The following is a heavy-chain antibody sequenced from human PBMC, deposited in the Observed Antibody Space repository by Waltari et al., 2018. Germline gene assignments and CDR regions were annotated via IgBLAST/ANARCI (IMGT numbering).Heavy chain of an antibody. CDR2: IYTSGST. CDR1: GGSISSGSYY. J-gene: IGHJ4*02. V-gene: IGHV4-61*09. CDR3: ARSVNWGGAIGY. Sequence: QVQLQESGPGLVKPSQTLSLTCTVSGGSISSGSYYWSWIRQPAGKGLEWIGYIYTSGSTNHTPSLKSRVTISVDTSKNQFSLKLSSVTAADTAVYYCARSVNWGGAIGYWGQGTLVTVSS. D-gene: IGHD7-27*01.